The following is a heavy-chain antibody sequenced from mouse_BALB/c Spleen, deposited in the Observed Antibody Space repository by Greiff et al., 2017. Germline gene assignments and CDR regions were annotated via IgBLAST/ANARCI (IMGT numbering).Heavy chain of an antibody. D-gene: IGHD2-1*01. V-gene: IGHV1-69*02. CDR1: GYTFTSYW. Sequence: QVQLQQPGAELVKPGASVKLSCKASGYTFTSYWMHWVKQRPGQGLEWIGEIDPSDSYTNYNQKFKGKATLTVDKSSSTAYMQLSSLTSEDSAVYYCARKGYGNEFAYWGQGTLVTVSA. CDR3: ARKGYGNEFAY. CDR2: IDPSDSYT. J-gene: IGHJ3*01.